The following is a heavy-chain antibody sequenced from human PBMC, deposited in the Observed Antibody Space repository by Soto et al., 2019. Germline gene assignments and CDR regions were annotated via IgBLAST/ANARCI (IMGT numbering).Heavy chain of an antibody. J-gene: IGHJ5*01. Sequence: LSLTCTVSGGSISSGLDYWNWIRQHPGKGLEWLGYIYYNGGTYYNPSLKSRLTMPVDTSKRQFSLNLSSVTAADTAVYYCARGPQGWFDSWGQGIPVTVSS. CDR3: ARGPQGWFDS. CDR1: GGSISSGLDY. CDR2: IYYNGGT. V-gene: IGHV4-31*03.